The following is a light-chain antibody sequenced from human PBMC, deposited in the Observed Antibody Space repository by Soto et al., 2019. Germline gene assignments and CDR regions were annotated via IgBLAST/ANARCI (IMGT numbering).Light chain of an antibody. CDR2: EVS. Sequence: QSVLTQPASVSGSPGQSITISCTGTSSDVGNYNLVSWYQHRPSKGPKLMIYEVSKRPSGVSNRFSGFKSGNTASLTISGLQAEDEADYYCCSYAGSPDVFGTGTKLTVL. CDR3: CSYAGSPDV. CDR1: SSDVGNYNL. J-gene: IGLJ1*01. V-gene: IGLV2-23*02.